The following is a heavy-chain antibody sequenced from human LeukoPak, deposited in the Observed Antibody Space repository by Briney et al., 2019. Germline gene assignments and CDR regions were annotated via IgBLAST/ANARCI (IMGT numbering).Heavy chain of an antibody. CDR2: ISNTAYNT. Sequence: SGGSLRLSCEASGFTFISYGMSWVRQAPGKGLEWVSTISNTAYNTCYADSVKGRFTISRDNSANTVSLQMNSLRAEDTALYYCAKHSGSYFIYYVDSWGQGTQVTVSS. CDR3: AKHSGSYFIYYVDS. V-gene: IGHV3-23*01. CDR1: GFTFISYG. D-gene: IGHD1-26*01. J-gene: IGHJ4*02.